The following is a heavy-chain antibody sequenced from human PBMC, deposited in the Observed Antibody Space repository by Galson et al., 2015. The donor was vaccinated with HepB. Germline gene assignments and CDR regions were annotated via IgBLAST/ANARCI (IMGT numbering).Heavy chain of an antibody. CDR3: ARGPRVYCSSTSCNSGLDY. V-gene: IGHV1-46*01. D-gene: IGHD2-2*01. CDR1: GYTFTNYY. Sequence: SVKVSCKASGYTFTNYYMHWVRQAPGQGLEWMGIINPSGGSTNYAQKFQGRVTMTRDTSTSTVYMELSSLRSEDTAVYYCARGPRVYCSSTSCNSGLDYWGQGTLVTVSS. J-gene: IGHJ4*02. CDR2: INPSGGST.